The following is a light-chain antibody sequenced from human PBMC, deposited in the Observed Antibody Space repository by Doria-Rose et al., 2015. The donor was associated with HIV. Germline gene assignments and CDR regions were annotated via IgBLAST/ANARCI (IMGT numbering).Light chain of an antibody. V-gene: IGKV4-1*01. CDR1: QSLLYTSKNY. Sequence: DIRMTQSPESLGMSLGERATLNCKSNQSLLYTSKNYLAWYQQKPGQPPKLLIYRASTRQSGVPARFSGSGSGTDFTLTISSLEAEDVAVYYCQQYYDTPSFGPRTTADIK. J-gene: IGKJ3*01. CDR3: QQYYDTPS. CDR2: RAS.